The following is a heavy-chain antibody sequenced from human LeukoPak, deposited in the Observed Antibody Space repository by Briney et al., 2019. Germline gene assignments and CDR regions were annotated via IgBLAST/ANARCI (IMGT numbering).Heavy chain of an antibody. D-gene: IGHD3-16*01. V-gene: IGHV3-7*03. J-gene: IGHJ6*02. CDR3: ARGGGLDV. CDR1: GFTFSSYW. Sequence: GESLRLSCAASGFTFSSYWMNWARQAPGKGLEWVASINHNGNVNYYVDSVKGRFTISRDNAKNSLYLQMSNLRAEDTAVYFCARGGGLDVWGQGATVTVSS. CDR2: INHNGNVN.